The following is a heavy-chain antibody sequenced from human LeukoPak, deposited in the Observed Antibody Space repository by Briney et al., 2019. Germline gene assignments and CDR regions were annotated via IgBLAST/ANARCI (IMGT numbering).Heavy chain of an antibody. V-gene: IGHV3-7*01. CDR2: IKQDGSEK. D-gene: IGHD3-10*02. CDR1: GFTFSSYW. CDR3: AELGITMIGGV. Sequence: GGSLRLSCAASGFTFSSYWMSWVRQAPGKGLEWVANIKQDGSEKHYVDSVKGRFAISRDNAKNSLYLQMNSLRAEDTAVYYCAELGITMIGGVWGKGTTVTISS. J-gene: IGHJ6*04.